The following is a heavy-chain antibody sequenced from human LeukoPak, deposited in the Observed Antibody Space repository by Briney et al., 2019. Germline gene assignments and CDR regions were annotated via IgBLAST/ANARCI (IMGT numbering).Heavy chain of an antibody. Sequence: WMGXXXSYNGNTNYPHKLQGRVTMTTHTSTSTAYMELRSLRSDDTAVYYCAREAGSTPDYYYGMDVWGQGTTVTVSS. D-gene: IGHD4-23*01. J-gene: IGHJ6*02. CDR2: XXSYNGNT. CDR3: AREAGSTPDYYYGMDV. V-gene: IGHV1-18*01.